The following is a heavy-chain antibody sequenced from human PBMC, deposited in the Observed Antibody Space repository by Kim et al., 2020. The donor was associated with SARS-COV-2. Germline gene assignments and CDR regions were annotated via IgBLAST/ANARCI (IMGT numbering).Heavy chain of an antibody. V-gene: IGHV3-64D*06. D-gene: IGHD3-10*01. J-gene: IGHJ6*02. CDR1: GFTFSSYA. CDR3: VKDSHVHLDLLAMWGRFGEGGMDV. Sequence: GGSLRLSCSASGFTFSSYAMHWVRQAPGKGLEYVSAISSNGGSTYYADSVKGRFTISRDNSKNTLYLQMSSLRAEDTAVYYCVKDSHVHLDLLAMWGRFGEGGMDVWGQGTTVTVSS. CDR2: ISSNGGST.